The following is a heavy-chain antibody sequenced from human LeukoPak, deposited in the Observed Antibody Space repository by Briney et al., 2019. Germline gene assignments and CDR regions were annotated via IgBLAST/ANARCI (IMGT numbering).Heavy chain of an antibody. CDR3: ARGLLWFRYYFDY. J-gene: IGHJ4*02. D-gene: IGHD3-10*01. Sequence: SETLSLTCTVSGGSISSYYWSWIRQPPGKGLEWIGYIYYSGSTNYNPSLKSRVTISVDTSKNQFSLKLSSVTAADTAAYYCARGLLWFRYYFDYWGQGTLVTVSS. CDR2: IYYSGST. CDR1: GGSISSYY. V-gene: IGHV4-59*01.